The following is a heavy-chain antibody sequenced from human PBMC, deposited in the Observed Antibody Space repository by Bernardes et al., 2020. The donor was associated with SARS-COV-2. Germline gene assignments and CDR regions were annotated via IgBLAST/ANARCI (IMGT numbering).Heavy chain of an antibody. D-gene: IGHD3-22*01. Sequence: ASVKVSCKTSGYTFSTYGITWVRQTPGQGLEWMGWISAYNGNTNYAQKLQGRVIMTTDTSTRTAYMELRSLRSDDTAIYYCARDLRTYDSSGYYHNYWGQGTLVTVSS. CDR2: ISAYNGNT. CDR3: ARDLRTYDSSGYYHNY. CDR1: GYTFSTYG. V-gene: IGHV1-18*01. J-gene: IGHJ4*02.